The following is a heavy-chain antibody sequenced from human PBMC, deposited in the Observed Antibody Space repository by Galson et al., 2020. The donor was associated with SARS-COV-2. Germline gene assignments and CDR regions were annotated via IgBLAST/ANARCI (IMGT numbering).Heavy chain of an antibody. CDR1: GFTFSNAW. CDR2: IKSKTDGGTT. D-gene: IGHD3-9*01. CDR3: TTYYHYDILTGYYYWWY. V-gene: IGHV3-15*01. Sequence: GESLKISCAASGFTFSNAWMSWVRQAPGKGLEWVGRIKSKTDGGTTDYAAPVKGRFTISRDDSKNTLYLQMNSLKTEDTAVYYCTTYYHYDILTGYYYWWYWGQGTLVTVSS. J-gene: IGHJ4*02.